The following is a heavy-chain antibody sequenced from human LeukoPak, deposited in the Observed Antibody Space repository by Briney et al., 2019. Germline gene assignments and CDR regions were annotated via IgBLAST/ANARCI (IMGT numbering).Heavy chain of an antibody. D-gene: IGHD1-1*01. V-gene: IGHV3-21*01. J-gene: IGHJ4*02. Sequence: GGSLRLSCAASGFTFSSYSMNWVRQAPGKGLEWVSSISSSSSYIHYADSVRGRFTISRDNAKNSLFLQMNSLRGEDTAVYYCARCTTGKTFGSLREIKKSREIDYWGQGTLVSVSS. CDR2: ISSSSSYI. CDR3: ARCTTGKTFGSLREIKKSREIDY. CDR1: GFTFSSYS.